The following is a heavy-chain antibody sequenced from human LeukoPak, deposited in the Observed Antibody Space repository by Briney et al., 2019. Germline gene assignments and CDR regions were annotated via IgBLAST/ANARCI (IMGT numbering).Heavy chain of an antibody. D-gene: IGHD3-9*01. CDR3: ARGITPYFDWLPKWDY. CDR2: ISSSSSYI. J-gene: IGHJ4*02. Sequence: GGSLRLSCAASGFTFSSSAMSWVRQAPGKGLEWVSSISSSSSYIYYADSVKGRFTISRDNAKNSLYLQMNSLRAEDTAVYYCARGITPYFDWLPKWDYWGQGTLVTVSS. V-gene: IGHV3-21*01. CDR1: GFTFSSSA.